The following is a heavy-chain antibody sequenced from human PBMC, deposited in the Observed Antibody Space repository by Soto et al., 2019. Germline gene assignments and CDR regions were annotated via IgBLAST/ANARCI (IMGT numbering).Heavy chain of an antibody. D-gene: IGHD5-18*01. Sequence: GGSLRLSCSASGFTFSSYAMHWVRQAPGKGLVWVSRINSAGSITNYADSVKGRFTISRDNSKNTLYLAMNNLRAEDTAVYYCAKGSRAMDNDFWGQGTLVTVSS. J-gene: IGHJ4*02. CDR2: INSAGSIT. CDR3: AKGSRAMDNDF. CDR1: GFTFSSYA. V-gene: IGHV3-74*01.